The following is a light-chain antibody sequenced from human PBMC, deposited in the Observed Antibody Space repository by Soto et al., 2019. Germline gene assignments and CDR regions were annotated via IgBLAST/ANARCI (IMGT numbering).Light chain of an antibody. J-gene: IGLJ1*01. Sequence: QSALTQPASVSGSPGQSITISCTGTGGDIGAYNYVSWYQQHPGKAPKLIIYGVTHRPSGVSTRFSASKSAYTASLTISGLQAEDEADYYCSSFTTSYFYVFGPGTKLTVL. CDR1: GGDIGAYNY. V-gene: IGLV2-14*01. CDR2: GVT. CDR3: SSFTTSYFYV.